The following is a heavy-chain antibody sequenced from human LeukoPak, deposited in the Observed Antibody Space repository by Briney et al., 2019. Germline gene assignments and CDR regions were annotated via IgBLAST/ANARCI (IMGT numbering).Heavy chain of an antibody. CDR1: GFTFSDYY. J-gene: IGHJ4*02. CDR2: ISSSGSTI. Sequence: PAGSLRLSCAASGFTFSDYYMSWIRQAPGKGLEWVSYISSSGSTIYYADSVKGRFTISRDNAKNSLYLQMNSLRAEDTAVYYCAKSRTPSIFGVVTPDYWGQGTLVTVSS. D-gene: IGHD3-3*01. V-gene: IGHV3-11*01. CDR3: AKSRTPSIFGVVTPDY.